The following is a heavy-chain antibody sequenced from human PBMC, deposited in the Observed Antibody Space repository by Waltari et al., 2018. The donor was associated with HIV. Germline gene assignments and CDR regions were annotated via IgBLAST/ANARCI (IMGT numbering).Heavy chain of an antibody. CDR3: AKEAASSSWYGEGGMDV. V-gene: IGHV3-30*02. D-gene: IGHD6-13*01. CDR2: IRYDGSNK. Sequence: VRQAPGKGLEWVAFIRYDGSNKYYADSVKGRFTISRDNSKNTLYLQMNSLRAEDTAVYYCAKEAASSSWYGEGGMDVWGQGTTVTVSS. J-gene: IGHJ6*02.